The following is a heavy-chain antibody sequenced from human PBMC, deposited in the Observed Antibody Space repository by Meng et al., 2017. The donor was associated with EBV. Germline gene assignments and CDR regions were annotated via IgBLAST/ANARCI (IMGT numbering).Heavy chain of an antibody. CDR3: ASESGRGFTPDY. V-gene: IGHV1-69*01. J-gene: IGHJ4*02. CDR2: LIPMSGAP. Sequence: QVKLQEYGGEVNKHGCSVKVPCRTSGGTFRSDAVSWVRQAPGQGLEWMGGLIPMSGAPHYAQKFQDRVTIIADESTSTHSMELNNLRFEDTAMYYCASESGRGFTPDYWGQGTLVTVSS. CDR1: GGTFRSDA. D-gene: IGHD3-10*01.